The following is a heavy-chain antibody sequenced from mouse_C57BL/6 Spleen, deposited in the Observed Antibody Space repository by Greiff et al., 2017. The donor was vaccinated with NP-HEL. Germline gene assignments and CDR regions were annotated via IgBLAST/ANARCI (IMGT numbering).Heavy chain of an antibody. CDR2: IHPNSGST. D-gene: IGHD2-4*01. CDR3: ARGYDYLGAY. CDR1: GYTFTSYW. J-gene: IGHJ3*01. V-gene: IGHV1-64*01. Sequence: QVQLKQPGAELVKPGASVKLSCKASGYTFTSYWMHWVKQRPGQGLEWIGMIHPNSGSTNYNEKFKSKATLTVDKSSSTAYMQLSSLTSEDSAVYYCARGYDYLGAYWGQGTLVTVSA.